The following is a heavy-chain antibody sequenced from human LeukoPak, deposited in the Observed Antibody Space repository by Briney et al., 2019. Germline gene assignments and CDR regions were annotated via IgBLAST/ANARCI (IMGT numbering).Heavy chain of an antibody. CDR2: ISYEGSNK. CDR1: GFTFSSYG. D-gene: IGHD6-13*01. Sequence: GGSLRLSCAASGFTFSSYGMHWVRQAPGKGREWVAVISYEGSNKYYADSVKGRFTISRDNSKNTLYLQMSSLRAEDTAVYYCAKDPGAFRIAPAGRGYFQHWGQGTLVTVSS. J-gene: IGHJ1*01. V-gene: IGHV3-30*18. CDR3: AKDPGAFRIAPAGRGYFQH.